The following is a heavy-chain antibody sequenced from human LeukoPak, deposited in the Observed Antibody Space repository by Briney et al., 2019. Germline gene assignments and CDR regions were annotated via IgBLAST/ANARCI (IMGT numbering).Heavy chain of an antibody. Sequence: GASLQISCKGSGYSFTSYWIGWVRQMPGKGLEWMGIIYPGDSDTRYSPSFQGQVTISADKSISTAYLQWSSLKASDTAMYYCARSIAVAVSDAFDIWGQGTMVTVPS. J-gene: IGHJ3*02. CDR3: ARSIAVAVSDAFDI. CDR2: IYPGDSDT. V-gene: IGHV5-51*01. D-gene: IGHD6-19*01. CDR1: GYSFTSYW.